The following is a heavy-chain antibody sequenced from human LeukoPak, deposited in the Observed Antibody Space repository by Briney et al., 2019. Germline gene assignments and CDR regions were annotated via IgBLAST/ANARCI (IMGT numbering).Heavy chain of an antibody. CDR1: GFTFSSYW. CDR3: ARRSEYCSGGSCYSTWETYYFDY. J-gene: IGHJ4*02. V-gene: IGHV3-74*01. Sequence: QSGGSLRLSCAASGFTFSSYWMHWVRQAPGKGLVWVSRINSDGSSTSYADSVKGRFTISRDNAKNTLYLQMNSLRAEDTAVYYCARRSEYCSGGSCYSTWETYYFDYWGQGTLVTVSS. D-gene: IGHD2-15*01. CDR2: INSDGSST.